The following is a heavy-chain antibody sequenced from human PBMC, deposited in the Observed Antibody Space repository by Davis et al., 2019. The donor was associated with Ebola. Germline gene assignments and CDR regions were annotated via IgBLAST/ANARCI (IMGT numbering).Heavy chain of an antibody. J-gene: IGHJ4*02. Sequence: GESLKISCVASGFTFSRSWMNWVRQAPGQGPEWVASIKEDGSEKYHVHSVEGRFTISRDNAKNSLYLQMNSLRVEDTAVYYCANLEWINPDYWGQGVLVTVSS. V-gene: IGHV3-7*01. D-gene: IGHD3-3*01. CDR2: IKEDGSEK. CDR3: ANLEWINPDY. CDR1: GFTFSRSW.